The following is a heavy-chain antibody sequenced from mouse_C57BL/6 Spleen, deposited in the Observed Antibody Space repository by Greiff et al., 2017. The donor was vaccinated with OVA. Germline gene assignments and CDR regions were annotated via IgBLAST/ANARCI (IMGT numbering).Heavy chain of an antibody. CDR3: ARVEEGYYGSYYYAMDY. Sequence: EVQLQESGPGLVKPSQSLSLTCSVTGYSITSGYYWNWIRQFPGNKLEWMGYISYDGSNNYNPSLKNRISITRDTSKNQFFLKLNSVTTEDTATYYCARVEEGYYGSYYYAMDYWGQGTSVTVSS. CDR2: ISYDGSN. D-gene: IGHD1-1*01. J-gene: IGHJ4*01. V-gene: IGHV3-6*01. CDR1: GYSITSGYY.